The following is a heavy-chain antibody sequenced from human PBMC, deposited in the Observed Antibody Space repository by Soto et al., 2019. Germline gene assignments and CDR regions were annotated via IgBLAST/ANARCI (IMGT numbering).Heavy chain of an antibody. D-gene: IGHD1-26*01. CDR2: ISYDGSNK. J-gene: IGHJ4*02. V-gene: IGHV3-30*18. Sequence: GGSLRLSCAASGFTFSSYGMHWVRQAPGKGLEWVAVISYDGSNKNYADSVKGRSTISRDNSKNTLYLQMNSLRAEDTAVYYCAKDPGYIVGAGFDYWGQGTLVTVS. CDR3: AKDPGYIVGAGFDY. CDR1: GFTFSSYG.